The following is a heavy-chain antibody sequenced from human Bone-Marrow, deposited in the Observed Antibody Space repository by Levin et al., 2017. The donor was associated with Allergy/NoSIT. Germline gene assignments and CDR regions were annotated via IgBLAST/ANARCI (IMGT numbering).Heavy chain of an antibody. V-gene: IGHV3-30*03. Sequence: GESLKISCAASGFTFNSYGIHWVRQAPGKGLEWVALISYDGTNKYYVDSVKGRFTISRDNAENSLYLQISSLRGEDTAVYYCVRFTRRSPGDYWGQGTLVTVSS. CDR1: GFTFNSYG. CDR2: ISYDGTNK. CDR3: VRFTRRSPGDY. J-gene: IGHJ4*02. D-gene: IGHD3-10*01.